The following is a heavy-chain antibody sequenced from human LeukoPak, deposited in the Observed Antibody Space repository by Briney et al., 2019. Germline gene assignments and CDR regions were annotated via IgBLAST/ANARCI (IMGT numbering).Heavy chain of an antibody. CDR1: GFTVSSNY. CDR2: IYSGGST. CDR3: ARDFPGYYYGSGSSRGGY. Sequence: PGGSLRLSCAASGFTVSSNYMSWVRQAPGKGLEWVSVIYSGGSTYYADSVKGRFTISRDNSKNTLYLQMNSLRAEDTAVYYCARDFPGYYYGSGSSRGGYWGQGTLVTVSS. J-gene: IGHJ4*02. V-gene: IGHV3-53*01. D-gene: IGHD3-10*01.